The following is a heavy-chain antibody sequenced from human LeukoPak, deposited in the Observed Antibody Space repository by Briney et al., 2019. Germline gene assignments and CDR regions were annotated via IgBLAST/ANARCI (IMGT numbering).Heavy chain of an antibody. CDR3: VRHAGGTTYDY. J-gene: IGHJ4*02. V-gene: IGHV4-59*08. CDR2: ISFSGIT. Sequence: MASDTLSLTCTVSGGSISPYYWSWIRQPPGKGLEWLGHISFSGITHYNASLKSRVTMSVDTSRNHFSLIVSSVTAADTALYYCVRHAGGTTYDYWGQGTLVTVSS. D-gene: IGHD3-16*01. CDR1: GGSISPYY.